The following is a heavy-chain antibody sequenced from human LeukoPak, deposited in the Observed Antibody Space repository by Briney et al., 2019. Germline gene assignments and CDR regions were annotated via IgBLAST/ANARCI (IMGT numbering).Heavy chain of an antibody. J-gene: IGHJ3*01. CDR1: DFTVANNY. Sequence: GGSLRFSCAASDFTVANNYMSWVRQAPGKGLDWVSVIYSGGKTYYADSVRGRFTISRATSRNTLYLQMNSLRAADTAVYYCARARGGFYLGAFDVWGQGTMVTVSS. CDR3: ARARGGFYLGAFDV. D-gene: IGHD1-26*01. V-gene: IGHV3-53*01. CDR2: IYSGGKT.